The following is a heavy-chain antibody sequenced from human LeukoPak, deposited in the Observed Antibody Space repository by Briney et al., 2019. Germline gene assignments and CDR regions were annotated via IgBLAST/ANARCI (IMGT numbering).Heavy chain of an antibody. CDR3: ASGIFGGIEGDS. Sequence: GGSLRLSCAASGFTFSSYSMNWVRQAPGKGLEWVSSISSSSSYIYYADSVKGRFTISRDNAKNSLYLQMNSLRAEDTAVYYCASGIFGGIEGDSWGQGTLVTVSS. CDR2: ISSSSSYI. CDR1: GFTFSSYS. J-gene: IGHJ4*02. D-gene: IGHD3-3*01. V-gene: IGHV3-21*01.